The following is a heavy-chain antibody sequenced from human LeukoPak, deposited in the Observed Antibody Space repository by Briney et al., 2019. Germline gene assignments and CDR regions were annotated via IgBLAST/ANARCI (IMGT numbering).Heavy chain of an antibody. V-gene: IGHV4-34*01. CDR1: GGSFNRYS. Sequence: SETLSLTCAVYGGSFNRYSWNWIRQPPGKGLEWIGEINHSGITNYNPSLKSRLTISVDTSKNQFSLRLTSVTAADTAVYYCARRGVAVSTWGQGTPVTVPS. D-gene: IGHD3-10*01. CDR2: INHSGIT. CDR3: ARRGVAVST. J-gene: IGHJ5*02.